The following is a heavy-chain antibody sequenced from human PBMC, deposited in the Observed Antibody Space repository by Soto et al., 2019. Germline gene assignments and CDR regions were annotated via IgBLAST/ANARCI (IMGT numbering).Heavy chain of an antibody. V-gene: IGHV3-23*01. CDR2: ISGSGGST. CDR3: AKGGQDFWSGGVAFDI. Sequence: PGGSLRLSCAASGFTFSSYAMSWVRQAPGKGLEWVSAISGSGGSTHYADSVKGRFTISRDNSKNTLYLQMNSLRAEDTAVYYCAKGGQDFWSGGVAFDIWGQGTMVTVSS. CDR1: GFTFSSYA. J-gene: IGHJ3*02. D-gene: IGHD3-3*01.